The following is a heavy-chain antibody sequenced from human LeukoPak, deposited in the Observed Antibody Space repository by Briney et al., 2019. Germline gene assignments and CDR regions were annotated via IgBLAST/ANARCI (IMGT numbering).Heavy chain of an antibody. CDR1: GGSFSGYY. V-gene: IGHV4-34*01. D-gene: IGHD2-2*01. Sequence: SETLSLTCAVYGGSFSGYYWSWIRQPPGKGLEWIGEINRSGSTNYTPSLRSRVTISLDTSKNQFSLKLRSVTAADTAVYYCARDASRGDDAFDIWGQGTMVTVSS. CDR3: ARDASRGDDAFDI. J-gene: IGHJ3*02. CDR2: INRSGST.